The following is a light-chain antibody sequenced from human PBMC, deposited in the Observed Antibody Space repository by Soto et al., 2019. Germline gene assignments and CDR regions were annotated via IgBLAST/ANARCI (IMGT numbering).Light chain of an antibody. V-gene: IGKV1-39*01. J-gene: IGKJ2*01. Sequence: DIQMTQSPSSLSASVGDRVTITCRASQSISSYLNWYQQKPGKAPKLLIYAASSLHSGVPSRFSGSGSGTDFTLIISSLQPEDFATYYCQQSYSTLGTFGQRTKLEIK. CDR2: AAS. CDR3: QQSYSTLGT. CDR1: QSISSY.